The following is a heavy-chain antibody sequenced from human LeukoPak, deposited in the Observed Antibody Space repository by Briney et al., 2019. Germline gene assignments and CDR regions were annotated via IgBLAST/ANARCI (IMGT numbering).Heavy chain of an antibody. V-gene: IGHV1-18*01. CDR1: GYTFTSYG. Sequence: GASVKVSCKASGYTFTSYGISWVRQAPGQGLEWMGWISAYNGNTNYAQKLQGRVTMTTDTSTSTAYMELRSLRSDDTAVYYCARDLMCSGTSCTATGPDYWGQGTLVTVSS. D-gene: IGHD2-2*01. CDR2: ISAYNGNT. CDR3: ARDLMCSGTSCTATGPDY. J-gene: IGHJ4*02.